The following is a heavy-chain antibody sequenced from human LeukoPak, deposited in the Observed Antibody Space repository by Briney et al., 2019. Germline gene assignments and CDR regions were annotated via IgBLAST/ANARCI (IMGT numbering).Heavy chain of an antibody. D-gene: IGHD1-26*01. CDR3: ARPGEYSGSYGH. V-gene: IGHV3-30*04. J-gene: IGHJ4*02. CDR2: ISYDGSNK. CDR1: GFPFSRYA. Sequence: PGRSLRLSCAASGFPFSRYAMLWVRQAPGKGLEWVAVISYDGSNKYYADSVKGRFTISRDNSKNTLYLQMNSLGAEDTAVYYCARPGEYSGSYGHWGQGTLVTVSS.